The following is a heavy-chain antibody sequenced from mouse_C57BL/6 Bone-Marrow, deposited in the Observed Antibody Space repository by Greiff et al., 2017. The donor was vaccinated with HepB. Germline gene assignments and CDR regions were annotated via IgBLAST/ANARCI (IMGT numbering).Heavy chain of an antibody. J-gene: IGHJ2*01. V-gene: IGHV1-42*01. CDR3: AREAAHAPYYFVS. D-gene: IGHD6-1*01. Sequence: VQLQQSGPELVKPGASVKISCKASGYSFTGYYMNWVKQSPENSLEWIGEINPSTGGTTYNQKFKAKATLTVDKSSSTAYMQLSSLTSEDSAVYFCAREAAHAPYYFVSWGQGTTLTVSS. CDR1: GYSFTGYY. CDR2: INPSTGGT.